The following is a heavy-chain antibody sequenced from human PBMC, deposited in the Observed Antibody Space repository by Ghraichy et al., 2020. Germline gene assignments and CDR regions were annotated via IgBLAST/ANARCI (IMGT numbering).Heavy chain of an antibody. D-gene: IGHD4-23*01. CDR2: VHYSGTT. J-gene: IGHJ4*02. CDR3: ARLGCHGGNCYFDF. V-gene: IGHV4-39*01. Sequence: SETLSLTCPVSGDSISSTSHYWAWIRQAPEKGLEWIGSVHYSGTTYYNPSLQSRLTIFADTSKNQFSLRLTSVTAADTAVYYCARLGCHGGNCYFDFWGQGTLVTVSS. CDR1: GDSISSTSHY.